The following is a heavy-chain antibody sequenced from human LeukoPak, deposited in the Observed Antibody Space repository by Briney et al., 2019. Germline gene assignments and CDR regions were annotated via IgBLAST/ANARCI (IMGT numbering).Heavy chain of an antibody. V-gene: IGHV3-48*01. CDR1: GLTVTNAW. D-gene: IGHD3-3*01. J-gene: IGHJ4*02. CDR2: ISSGSSTM. CDR3: ARDYDFWSGYYTGVFDY. Sequence: PGGSLRLSCAASGLTVTNAWMNWVRQAPGKGLEWVSYISSGSSTMYYADSVKGRFTISRDNAKNSLYLQMNSLRAEDTAVYYCARDYDFWSGYYTGVFDYWGQGTLVTVSS.